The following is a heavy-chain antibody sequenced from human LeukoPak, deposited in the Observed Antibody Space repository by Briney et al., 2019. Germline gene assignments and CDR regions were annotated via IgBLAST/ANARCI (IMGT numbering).Heavy chain of an antibody. CDR3: ARDDPLGGDAFDI. J-gene: IGHJ3*02. CDR2: IYYSGST. Sequence: PSETLSLTCTVSGGSISSYYWSWVRQPPGKGLEWIGYIYYSGSTNYNPSLTSRVTISVDTSKNQFSLKLSSVTAADTAVYYCARDDPLGGDAFDIWGQGTMVTVSS. CDR1: GGSISSYY. V-gene: IGHV4-59*01.